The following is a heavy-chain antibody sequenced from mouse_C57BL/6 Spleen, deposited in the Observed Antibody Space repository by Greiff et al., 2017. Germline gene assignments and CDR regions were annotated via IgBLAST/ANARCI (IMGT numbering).Heavy chain of an antibody. V-gene: IGHV5-4*01. CDR1: GFTFSSYA. Sequence: DVKLVESGGGLVKPGGSLKLSCAASGFTFSSYAMSWVRQTPEKRLEWVATISDGGSYTYYPDNVKGRFTISRDNAKNNLYLQMSHLKSEDTAMYYCARDYDYSYYFDYWGQGTTLTVSS. CDR2: ISDGGSYT. J-gene: IGHJ2*01. D-gene: IGHD2-4*01. CDR3: ARDYDYSYYFDY.